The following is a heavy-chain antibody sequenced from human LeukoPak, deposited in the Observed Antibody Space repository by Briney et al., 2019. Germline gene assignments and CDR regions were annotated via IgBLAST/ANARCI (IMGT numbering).Heavy chain of an antibody. J-gene: IGHJ6*03. CDR1: GFTFSSYW. Sequence: GGSLRLSCAASGFTFSSYWMTWVRQAPGKGLEWVANIRQDGSDKYYVDSVKGRFTISRDNAKNSLYPQMNSLRAEDTAVYYCARSSGWYHRGPDYYYYYMDVWGKGTTVTVS. CDR2: IRQDGSDK. V-gene: IGHV3-7*01. D-gene: IGHD6-19*01. CDR3: ARSSGWYHRGPDYYYYYMDV.